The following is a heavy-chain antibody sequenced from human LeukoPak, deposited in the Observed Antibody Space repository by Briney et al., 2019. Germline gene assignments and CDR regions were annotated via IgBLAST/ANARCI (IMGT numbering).Heavy chain of an antibody. J-gene: IGHJ4*02. D-gene: IGHD3-22*01. CDR3: ARERFAYDSSGYPFDY. CDR1: GYTFTSYY. Sequence: ASVKVSCKASGYTFTSYYMHWVRQAPGQGLEWMGIINPSGGSTSYAQKFQGRVTMTRDMSTSTVYMELSRLRSEDTAVYYCARERFAYDSSGYPFDYWGQGTLVTVSS. V-gene: IGHV1-46*01. CDR2: INPSGGST.